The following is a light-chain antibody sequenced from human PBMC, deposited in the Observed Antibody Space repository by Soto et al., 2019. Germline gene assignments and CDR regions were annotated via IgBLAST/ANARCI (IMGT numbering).Light chain of an antibody. J-gene: IGKJ1*01. CDR1: QGISSY. V-gene: IGKV1-9*01. Sequence: VAVGGRRTIKKRASQGISSYLGWCQQKPGKAPKLLIYTASTLQSGVPSRFICSGSGTNSTHACGRLHPDDLATHYFQQYETFSGTFGPGTKVDIK. CDR2: TAS. CDR3: QQYETFSGT.